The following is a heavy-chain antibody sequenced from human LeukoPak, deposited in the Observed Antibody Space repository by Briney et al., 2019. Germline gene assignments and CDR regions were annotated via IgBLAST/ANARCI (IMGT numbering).Heavy chain of an antibody. J-gene: IGHJ4*02. V-gene: IGHV4-39*01. CDR3: ARFYSYGYRYFDY. Sequence: PSETLSLTCTVSGGSISSSSYYWGWIRQPPEKGLEWIGSIYYSGSTYYNPSLKSRVTISVDTSKNQFSLKLSSVTAADTAVYYCARFYSYGYRYFDYWGQGTLVTVSS. CDR2: IYYSGST. CDR1: GGSISSSSYY. D-gene: IGHD5-18*01.